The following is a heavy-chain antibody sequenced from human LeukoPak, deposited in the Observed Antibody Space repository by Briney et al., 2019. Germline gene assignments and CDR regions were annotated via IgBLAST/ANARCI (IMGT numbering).Heavy chain of an antibody. CDR3: ARDLRGYCSSTSCYPAY. J-gene: IGHJ4*02. Sequence: VASVKVSCKASGGTFSSYAISWVRQAPGQGLEWMGWISAYNGNTNYAQKLQGRVTMTTDTSTSTAYMELRSLRSDDTAVYYCARDLRGYCSSTSCYPAYWGQGTLVTVSS. CDR1: GGTFSSYA. CDR2: ISAYNGNT. D-gene: IGHD2-2*01. V-gene: IGHV1-18*01.